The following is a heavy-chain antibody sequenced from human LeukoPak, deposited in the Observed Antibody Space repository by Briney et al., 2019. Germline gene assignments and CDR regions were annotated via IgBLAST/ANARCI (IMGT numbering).Heavy chain of an antibody. V-gene: IGHV1-58*01. CDR1: GFTFTSSA. CDR3: AADSPKGYYDSSGYLSLFGY. CDR2: IVVGSGNT. D-gene: IGHD3-22*01. Sequence: SVKVSCKASGFTFTSSAVQWVRQARGQRLEWIGWIVVGSGNTNYAQKFRERVTITRDMSTSTAYMELSSLRSEDTAVYYCAADSPKGYYDSSGYLSLFGYWGQGTLVTVSS. J-gene: IGHJ4*02.